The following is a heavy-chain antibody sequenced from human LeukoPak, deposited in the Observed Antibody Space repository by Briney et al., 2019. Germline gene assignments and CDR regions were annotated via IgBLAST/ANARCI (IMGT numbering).Heavy chain of an antibody. J-gene: IGHJ4*02. D-gene: IGHD2-21*02. Sequence: SETVSLTCTVSVGSISSYYWSWIRQPAGKGLEWIGRIYTSGSTNYNPSLKSRITMSVDTSKNLFPLRLTSGTAADTAVYCSARQGAECWGGDCYSSYFFDNWGQGTLSPSPQ. CDR1: VGSISSYY. CDR2: IYTSGST. CDR3: ARQGAECWGGDCYSSYFFDN. V-gene: IGHV4-4*07.